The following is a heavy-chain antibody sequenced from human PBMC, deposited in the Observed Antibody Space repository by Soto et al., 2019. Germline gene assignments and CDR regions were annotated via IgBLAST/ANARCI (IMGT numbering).Heavy chain of an antibody. D-gene: IGHD2-2*01. Sequence: QVQLVESGGGVVQPGRSLRLSCAASGFTFSNYGMHWVRQAPGKGLEWVALIWFDGSDKYYADSVKGRFTMSRDNSKNTVYLQMNSLRAEDTAMYYCARLYCSSPSCSSVGAFEIRGQGTMVTVSS. J-gene: IGHJ3*02. CDR3: ARLYCSSPSCSSVGAFEI. V-gene: IGHV3-33*01. CDR2: IWFDGSDK. CDR1: GFTFSNYG.